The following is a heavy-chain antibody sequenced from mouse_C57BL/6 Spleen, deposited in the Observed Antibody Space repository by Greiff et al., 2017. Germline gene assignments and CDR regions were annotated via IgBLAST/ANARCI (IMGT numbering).Heavy chain of an antibody. D-gene: IGHD2-2*01. CDR1: GYTFTSYW. Sequence: QVQLQQPGAELVKPGASVKLSCKASGYTFTSYWMHWVKQRPGQGLEWIGMIHPNSGSTNYNEKFKSKATLTVDKSSSTAYMQLSSLTSEDAAVYYCARWFRYAMDYWGQGTSVTVSS. CDR2: IHPNSGST. CDR3: ARWFRYAMDY. J-gene: IGHJ4*01. V-gene: IGHV1-64*01.